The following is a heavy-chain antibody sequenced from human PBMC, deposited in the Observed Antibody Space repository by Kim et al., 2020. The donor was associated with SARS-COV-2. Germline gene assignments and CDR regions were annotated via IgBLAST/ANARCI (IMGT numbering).Heavy chain of an antibody. CDR3: ARDIVVVVAATGGNYYYGMDV. CDR1: GFTFSDYY. D-gene: IGHD2-15*01. CDR2: ISSSSSYT. V-gene: IGHV3-11*05. J-gene: IGHJ6*02. Sequence: GGSLRLSCAASGFTFSDYYMSWIRQAPGKGLEWVSYISSSSSYTNYADSVKGRFTISRDNAKNSLYLQMNSLTAEDTAVYYCARDIVVVVAATGGNYYYGMDVWGHGTTVTVSS.